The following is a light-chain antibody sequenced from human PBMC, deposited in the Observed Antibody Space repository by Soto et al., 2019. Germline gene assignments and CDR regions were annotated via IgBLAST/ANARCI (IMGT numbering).Light chain of an antibody. CDR2: GNS. J-gene: IGLJ2*01. Sequence: QSVLTQPPSVSGAPXXXXTISCTGSSSNIGAGYDVHWYQQLPGTAPKVLIYGNSNRPAGVPDRFSGSKSGTSASLAITGLQAEDEADYYCQSYDSSLSGSVVFGGGTKLTVL. CDR1: SSNIGAGYD. CDR3: QSYDSSLSGSVV. V-gene: IGLV1-40*01.